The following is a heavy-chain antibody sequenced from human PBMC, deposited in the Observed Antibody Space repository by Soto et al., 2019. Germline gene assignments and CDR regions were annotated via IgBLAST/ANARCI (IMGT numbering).Heavy chain of an antibody. J-gene: IGHJ4*02. D-gene: IGHD2-2*01. CDR2: IDPGDSSA. CDR1: GYTFFSFW. V-gene: IGHV5-10-1*01. Sequence: GESLKISCHGSGYTFFSFWIVWVRQVPGKGLEWVGRIDPGDSSATYSPTFQGHVTISAARSTRSAYLQWRSPRASDTAIYFCARGYCSRADCYSDSWGQGSLVTVSS. CDR3: ARGYCSRADCYSDS.